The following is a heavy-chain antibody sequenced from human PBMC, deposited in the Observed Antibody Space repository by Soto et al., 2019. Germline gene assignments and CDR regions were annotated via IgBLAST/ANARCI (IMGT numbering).Heavy chain of an antibody. J-gene: IGHJ4*02. Sequence: QVQLQESGPGLVKPSQTLSLTCTVSGGSISSGDYYWSWIRQPPGKGLEWIGYIYYSGSTYYNPSLKSRVTISVDTSKNQFSLKLSSVTAADTAVYYCAREVATIPGVLYFDYWGQGTLVTVSS. CDR2: IYYSGST. CDR1: GGSISSGDYY. D-gene: IGHD5-12*01. CDR3: AREVATIPGVLYFDY. V-gene: IGHV4-30-4*01.